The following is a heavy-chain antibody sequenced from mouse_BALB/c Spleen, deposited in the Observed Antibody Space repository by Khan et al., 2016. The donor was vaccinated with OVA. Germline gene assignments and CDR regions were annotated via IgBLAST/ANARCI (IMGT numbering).Heavy chain of an antibody. J-gene: IGHJ2*01. CDR1: GYTFTSYW. Sequence: QVQLQQPGAELVKAGASVKMSCKASGYTFTSYWMHWVKQRLGQGLEWFAETNPTNGRTYYNETIKSKATMTVEKSTSTAYMLLSGPTFEDSAVYYCARIKKIVATYFDYWGQGTTLTVSS. D-gene: IGHD1-1*01. CDR2: TNPTNGRT. CDR3: ARIKKIVATYFDY. V-gene: IGHV1S81*02.